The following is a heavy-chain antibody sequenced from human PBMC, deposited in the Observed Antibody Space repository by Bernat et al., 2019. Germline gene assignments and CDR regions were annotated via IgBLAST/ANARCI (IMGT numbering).Heavy chain of an antibody. CDR2: IDPSDSCT. V-gene: IGHV5-10-1*03. D-gene: IGHD3-10*01. Sequence: EVQLVQSGAEVKKPGESLRISCKGSGYSFTSYWISWVRQMPGKGLEGMGRIDPSDSCTNYSPSFQGHVTISADKSISTAYLQWSSLKTSDTAMYYCARSITMVRGVMGIYFDYWGQGTLVTVSS. CDR1: GYSFTSYW. J-gene: IGHJ4*02. CDR3: ARSITMVRGVMGIYFDY.